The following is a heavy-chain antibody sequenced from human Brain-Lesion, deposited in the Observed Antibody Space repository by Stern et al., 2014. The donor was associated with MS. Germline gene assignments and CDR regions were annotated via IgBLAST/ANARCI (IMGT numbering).Heavy chain of an antibody. D-gene: IGHD5-18*01. J-gene: IGHJ4*02. V-gene: IGHV4-61*02. CDR1: GGSISSGSDY. CDR2: IHPSGSA. Sequence: QLQLQESDPGLVKPSQTLSLTCNVSGGSISSGSDYWSWLRQPVGKGLQWIGRIHPSGSAYYTPSLKSRVTISSVHSKNQFSLELTSATAADTAIYYCASGYRIFDYWGQGILVTVSS. CDR3: ASGYRIFDY.